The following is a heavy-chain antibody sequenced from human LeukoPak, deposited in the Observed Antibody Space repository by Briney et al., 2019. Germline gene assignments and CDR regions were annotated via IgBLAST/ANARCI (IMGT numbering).Heavy chain of an antibody. V-gene: IGHV3-30-3*01. CDR3: ARDSTEGFDY. CDR1: GFTFSSYA. D-gene: IGHD4-17*01. CDR2: ISYDGSNK. Sequence: PGGSLRLSCAASGFTFSSYAMHWVRQAPGKGLEWVAVISYDGSNKYYADSVKGRFTISRDNSKNTLYLQMNSLRAEDTAVYYCARDSTEGFDYWGQGTLVTVSS. J-gene: IGHJ4*02.